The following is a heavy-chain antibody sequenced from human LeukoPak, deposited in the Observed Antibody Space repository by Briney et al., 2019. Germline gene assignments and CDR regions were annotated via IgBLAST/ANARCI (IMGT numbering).Heavy chain of an antibody. D-gene: IGHD5-24*01. CDR1: GYTFTSYG. Sequence: ASVTVSYKASGYTFTSYGISWVRQAPGQAREWMGWINPNSGGTNYAQKFQGRVTITRDTSISTAYMELSRLRSDHTAVYYCARGEAEMAPILNYYYMDVWGKGTTVTVSS. V-gene: IGHV1-2*02. J-gene: IGHJ6*03. CDR2: INPNSGGT. CDR3: ARGEAEMAPILNYYYMDV.